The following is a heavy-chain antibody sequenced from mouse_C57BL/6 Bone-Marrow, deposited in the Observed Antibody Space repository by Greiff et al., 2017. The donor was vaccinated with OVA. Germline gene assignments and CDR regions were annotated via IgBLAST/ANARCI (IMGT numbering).Heavy chain of an antibody. J-gene: IGHJ2*01. V-gene: IGHV2-9-1*01. CDR1: GFSLTSYA. CDR2: IWTGGGT. D-gene: IGHD4-1*01. Sequence: VQGVESGPGLVAPSQSLSITCTVSGFSLTSYAISWVRPPPGKGLEWLGVIWTGGGTNYNSALKSRLSISKDNSKSQVFLKMNSLQTDDTARYYCARNYLWDGYYFDYWGQGTTLTVSS. CDR3: ARNYLWDGYYFDY.